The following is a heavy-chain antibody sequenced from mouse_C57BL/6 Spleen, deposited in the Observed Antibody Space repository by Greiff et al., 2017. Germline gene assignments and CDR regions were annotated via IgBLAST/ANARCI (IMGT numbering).Heavy chain of an antibody. Sequence: EVQLQQSGAELVKPGASVKLSCTASGFNIKDYYMHWVKQRTEQGLEWIGRIDPEDGETKYAPQFQGKATITADTSSNTAYLQLSSLTSEDTAVXYCARSGAGTLWFAYWGQGTLVTVSA. D-gene: IGHD4-1*01. CDR2: IDPEDGET. J-gene: IGHJ3*01. V-gene: IGHV14-2*01. CDR3: ARSGAGTLWFAY. CDR1: GFNIKDYY.